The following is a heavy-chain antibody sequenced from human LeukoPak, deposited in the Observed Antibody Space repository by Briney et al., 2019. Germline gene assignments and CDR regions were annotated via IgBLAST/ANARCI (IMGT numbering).Heavy chain of an antibody. Sequence: SETLSLTCTVSGGSISSSSYYWGWIRQPPGKGLEWIGSIYYSGSTYYNPSLKSRVTISVDTSKNQFSLKLSSVTAADTAVYYCARGMWEQVEAFDIWGQGTMVTVSS. CDR3: ARGMWEQVEAFDI. V-gene: IGHV4-39*07. CDR1: GGSISSSSYY. D-gene: IGHD1-26*01. CDR2: IYYSGST. J-gene: IGHJ3*02.